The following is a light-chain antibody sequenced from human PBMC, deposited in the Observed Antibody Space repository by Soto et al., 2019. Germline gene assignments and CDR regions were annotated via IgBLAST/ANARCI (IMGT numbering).Light chain of an antibody. CDR2: YAS. Sequence: DIKMTQSPSTLSASVGDRVTITCRASQSISSLLAWYHQKPGKAPNLLIYYASNLESGVPSRFSGSGSGTEFTLTISSLQPDDFATYYCQQYNTDSGYTFGQGTK. J-gene: IGKJ2*01. CDR3: QQYNTDSGYT. V-gene: IGKV1-5*01. CDR1: QSISSL.